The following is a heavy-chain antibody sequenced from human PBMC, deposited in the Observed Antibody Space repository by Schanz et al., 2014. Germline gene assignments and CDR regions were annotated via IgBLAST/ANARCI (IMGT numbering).Heavy chain of an antibody. V-gene: IGHV4-61*02. Sequence: QVQLQESGPGLVKPSQTLSLTCSVSGGSISSGSYYWNWIRQPAGKGLEWIGRVYTSGSTNYNPSLKGPSPLPLAPPKNQSPRKLRSLTAADTAVYYCARGGARRFPVVPDAIQGLRGHYYYYYLDVWGKGTTVTASS. J-gene: IGHJ6*03. CDR2: VYTSGST. CDR3: ARGGARRFPVVPDAIQGLRGHYYYYYLDV. CDR1: GGSISSGSYY. D-gene: IGHD2-2*02.